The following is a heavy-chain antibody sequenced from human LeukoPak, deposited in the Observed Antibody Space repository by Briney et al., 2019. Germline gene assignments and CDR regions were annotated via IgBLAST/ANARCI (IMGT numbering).Heavy chain of an antibody. V-gene: IGHV3-9*01. D-gene: IGHD1-1*01. CDR1: GFNFDDYA. CDR2: ISWNSGTI. CDR3: ARTTGYYYYYMDV. J-gene: IGHJ6*03. Sequence: GGSLRLSCAASGFNFDDYAMHWVRQAPGKGLEWVSGISWNSGTIGYVDSVKGRFTISRDNAKDSLYLQMGSLRPEDTALYYCARTTGYYYYYMDVWGRGTTVTVSS.